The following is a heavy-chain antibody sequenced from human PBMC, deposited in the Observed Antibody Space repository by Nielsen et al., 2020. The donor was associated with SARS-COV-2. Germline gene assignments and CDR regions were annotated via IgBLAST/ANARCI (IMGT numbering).Heavy chain of an antibody. CDR3: ARHLRGYIDY. V-gene: IGHV1-3*01. Sequence: ASVKVSCKASRYSFASYSMHWVRQAPGQRLEWMGWINAGNGNTRYSQEFQGRVTLNRDTSASTAYMELSSLRSEDTAVYYCARHLRGYIDYWGQGTLVTVSS. CDR2: INAGNGNT. J-gene: IGHJ4*02. CDR1: RYSFASYS.